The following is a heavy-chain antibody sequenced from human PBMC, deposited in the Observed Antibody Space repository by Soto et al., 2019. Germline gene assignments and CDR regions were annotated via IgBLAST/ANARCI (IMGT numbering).Heavy chain of an antibody. J-gene: IGHJ6*02. Sequence: QVQLVQSGGEVKKPGASVKVSCKASGYSFTLYGISWVRQAPGQGLEWMGWISIYNGNTNYAEKLQGRVTMTTDTSTSTTYMEVRSLRSDDTAVYYCTRGGRAGQPYYYYGMDVWGQGTTVTVSS. CDR1: GYSFTLYG. D-gene: IGHD6-19*01. V-gene: IGHV1-18*01. CDR2: ISIYNGNT. CDR3: TRGGRAGQPYYYYGMDV.